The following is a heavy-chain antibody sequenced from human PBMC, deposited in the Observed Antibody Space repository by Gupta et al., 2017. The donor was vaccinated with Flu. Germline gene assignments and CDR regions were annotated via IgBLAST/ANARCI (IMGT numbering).Heavy chain of an antibody. CDR3: ARDRCTGGGCYSEGFYFDY. J-gene: IGHJ4*02. CDR1: GFNFTTYS. CDR2: ISDTGGSS. D-gene: IGHD2-15*01. Sequence: EVQLLESGGGLVQPGGSLRVSCAASGFNFTTYSMTWVRQAPGKGLEWVSVISDTGGSSYYADSVRGRFTVSRDNSKNTLYLQMSSLRAEDTAVYYCARDRCTGGGCYSEGFYFDYWGQGTLVTVAS. V-gene: IGHV3-23*01.